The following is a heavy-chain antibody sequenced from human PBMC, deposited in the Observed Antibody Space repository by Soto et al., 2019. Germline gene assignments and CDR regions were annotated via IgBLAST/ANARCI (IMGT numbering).Heavy chain of an antibody. CDR1: GGSISSYY. CDR2: IYYSGST. CDR3: ARGLNYYDSSGYYYYYYYYYGMDV. D-gene: IGHD3-22*01. Sequence: PSETLSLTCTVSGGSISSYYWSWIRQPPGKGLEWIGYIYYSGSTNYNPSLKSRVTISGDTSKNQFSLKLSSVTAADTAVYYCARGLNYYDSSGYYYYYYYYYGMDVWGQGTTVTVSS. J-gene: IGHJ6*02. V-gene: IGHV4-59*01.